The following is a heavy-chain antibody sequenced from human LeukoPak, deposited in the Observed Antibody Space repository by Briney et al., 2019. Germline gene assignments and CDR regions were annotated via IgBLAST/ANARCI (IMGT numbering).Heavy chain of an antibody. CDR2: INHSGST. V-gene: IGHV4-34*01. Sequence: PSETLSLTCAVYGGSFSGYYWSWIRQPPGKGLEWIGEINHSGSTSYNPSLKSRVTISVDTSKKQFPLKLSSVTAADTAFYYCARYIVSYPHDAFDIWGQGTMVTVSS. D-gene: IGHD1-26*01. CDR1: GGSFSGYY. J-gene: IGHJ3*02. CDR3: ARYIVSYPHDAFDI.